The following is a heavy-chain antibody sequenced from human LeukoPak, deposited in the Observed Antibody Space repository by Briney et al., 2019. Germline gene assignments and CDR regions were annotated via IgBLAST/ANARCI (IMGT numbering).Heavy chain of an antibody. Sequence: GGSLRLSCAASGFTFSSYSMNWVRQAPGKGLEWVSSISGSGGSTYYADSVKGRFTISRDNSKNTLLLQMNSLRAEDTAVYYCARDFGYCSTTSCYDQWGQGTLVTVSS. CDR3: ARDFGYCSTTSCYDQ. CDR2: ISGSGGST. V-gene: IGHV3-23*01. D-gene: IGHD2-2*03. CDR1: GFTFSSYS. J-gene: IGHJ4*02.